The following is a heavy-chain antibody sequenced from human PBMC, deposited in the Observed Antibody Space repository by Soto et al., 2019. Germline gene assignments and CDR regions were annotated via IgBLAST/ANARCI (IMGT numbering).Heavy chain of an antibody. D-gene: IGHD3-9*01. CDR1: GFTFSSYA. CDR2: ISGSGGST. J-gene: IGHJ3*02. CDR3: AKDPENHFDWPSGAFDI. Sequence: GGSLRLSCAASGFTFSSYAMSWVRQAPGKGLEWVSAISGSGGSTYYADSVKGRFTISRDNSKNTLYLQMNSLRAEDTAVYYCAKDPENHFDWPSGAFDIWGQGTMVTVSS. V-gene: IGHV3-23*01.